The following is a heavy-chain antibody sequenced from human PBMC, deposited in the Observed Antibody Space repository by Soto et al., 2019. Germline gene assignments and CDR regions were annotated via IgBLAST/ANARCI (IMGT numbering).Heavy chain of an antibody. Sequence: QVQLVQSGAEVKKPGASVKVSCKASGYTFTSYGISWVRQAPGQGLEWMGWISAYNGNTNYEQKLQGRVTMTTDTSTSTAYMDLRSLRADDTAVYYCARDLAQQLLPAYFDYWGQGNLVTVSS. CDR1: GYTFTSYG. D-gene: IGHD5-18*01. CDR2: ISAYNGNT. CDR3: ARDLAQQLLPAYFDY. J-gene: IGHJ4*02. V-gene: IGHV1-18*01.